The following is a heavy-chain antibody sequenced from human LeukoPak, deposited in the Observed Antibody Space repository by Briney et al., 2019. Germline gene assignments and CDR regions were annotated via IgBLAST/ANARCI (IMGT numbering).Heavy chain of an antibody. D-gene: IGHD3-22*01. Sequence: SETLSLTCTVSGGSISSSSYYWGWIRQPPGKGLEWIGSIYYSGSTYYNPSLKSRVTISVDTSKNQFSLKLSSVTAADTAVYYCARPFNYYDSSGYYPLTTAAFDIWGQGTMVTVSS. CDR1: GGSISSSSYY. J-gene: IGHJ3*02. CDR3: ARPFNYYDSSGYYPLTTAAFDI. V-gene: IGHV4-39*07. CDR2: IYYSGST.